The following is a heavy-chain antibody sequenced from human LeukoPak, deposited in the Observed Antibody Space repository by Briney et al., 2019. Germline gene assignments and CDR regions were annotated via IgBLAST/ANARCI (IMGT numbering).Heavy chain of an antibody. CDR3: ARGRGVVPADPYYYYMDV. Sequence: ASVKVSCKASGGTFSSYAISWVRQAPGQGLEWMGGIIPIFGTANYAQKFQGRVTITTDESTSTAYMELSSLRSEDTAVYYCARGRGVVPADPYYYYMDVWGKGTTVTVSS. V-gene: IGHV1-69*05. CDR1: GGTFSSYA. CDR2: IIPIFGTA. J-gene: IGHJ6*03. D-gene: IGHD2-2*01.